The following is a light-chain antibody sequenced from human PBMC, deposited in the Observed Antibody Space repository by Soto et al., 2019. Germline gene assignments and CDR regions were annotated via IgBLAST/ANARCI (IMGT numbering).Light chain of an antibody. J-gene: IGLJ2*01. CDR3: QSFDSRLSGWV. Sequence: VLTQPPSVSGAPGQRVTISCTGSRSNIGAGYDVHWYQHLPGTAPKLLVHGNNDRPSGVPDRFSASKSDTSASLAITGLHVEDEADYYCQSFDSRLSGWVFGGGTKLTVL. V-gene: IGLV1-40*01. CDR1: RSNIGAGYD. CDR2: GNN.